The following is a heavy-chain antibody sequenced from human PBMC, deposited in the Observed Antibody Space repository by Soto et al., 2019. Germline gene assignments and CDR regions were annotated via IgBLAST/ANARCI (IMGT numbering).Heavy chain of an antibody. CDR2: INHSGST. CDR1: EGYFGGFY. J-gene: IGHJ4*02. Sequence: SETLSLPCAVVEGYFGGFYGRCIRQPPGKGLEWIGEINHSGSTNYNPSLKSRVTISVDTSKNQFSLKLSSVTAADTAVYYCARGPPRHVPKKLRMYYFDYWGQGTLVTVSS. D-gene: IGHD2-2*01. V-gene: IGHV4-34*01. CDR3: ARGPPRHVPKKLRMYYFDY.